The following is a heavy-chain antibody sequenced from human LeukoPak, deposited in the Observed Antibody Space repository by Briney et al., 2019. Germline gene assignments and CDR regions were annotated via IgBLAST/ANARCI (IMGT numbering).Heavy chain of an antibody. Sequence: PSETLPLTCTVSGGSISSQYWSWVRLSPAKGLEWIGYIFYSGSTDYSPSLTSRVTISIDTSKRYLSLNLSSVTAADTAVYYCVKHGPGGRGYLDVWGVGTTVTVSS. CDR2: IFYSGST. CDR3: VKHGPGGRGYLDV. V-gene: IGHV4-59*11. CDR1: GGSISSQY. J-gene: IGHJ6*03. D-gene: IGHD1-1*01.